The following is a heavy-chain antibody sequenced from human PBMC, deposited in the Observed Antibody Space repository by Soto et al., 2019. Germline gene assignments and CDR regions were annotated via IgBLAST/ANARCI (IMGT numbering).Heavy chain of an antibody. D-gene: IGHD1-7*01. CDR1: GDTFSSYA. Sequence: QVQLVQSGAEVKKPGSSVKVSCKASGDTFSSYAFSWVRQAPGQGLEWMGGILPIFGTANYAQRLQDRVTITADDPKSTTHMELNSLRSEDTALYYCARAPSVELPLEPLHYYYGMDVWGQGTTVTVSS. CDR2: ILPIFGTA. CDR3: ARAPSVELPLEPLHYYYGMDV. V-gene: IGHV1-69*01. J-gene: IGHJ6*02.